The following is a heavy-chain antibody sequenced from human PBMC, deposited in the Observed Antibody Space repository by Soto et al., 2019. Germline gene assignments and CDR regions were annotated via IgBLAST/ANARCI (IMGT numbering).Heavy chain of an antibody. V-gene: IGHV1-46*01. CDR1: VDTFTSYY. J-gene: IGHJ4*02. CDR3: ARGESDYVHY. Sequence: CVKVSCKASVDTFTSYYMQWVRQAPGQGLEWLGAIKPSGGSANYAQKFRGRVTMTTDTSTTTVHLEVSSLRLDDTAIYYSARGESDYVHYWGQGTQVTVPS. CDR2: IKPSGGSA.